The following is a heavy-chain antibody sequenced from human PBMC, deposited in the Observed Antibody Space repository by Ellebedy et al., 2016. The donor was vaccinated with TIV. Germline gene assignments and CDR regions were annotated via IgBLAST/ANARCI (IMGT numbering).Heavy chain of an antibody. D-gene: IGHD2-21*01. CDR3: ARMVNSVTPFYFAL. J-gene: IGHJ4*01. CDR2: IDPSDAYT. Sequence: KVSCKGSGYSFTNYWISWVRQMPGTGLEGLGRIDPSDAYTDYNPSFRGHVTVSVDRSITTAYLYWDSLKSSDTAIYYCARMVNSVTPFYFALWGQGTLVTVSS. V-gene: IGHV5-10-1*01. CDR1: GYSFTNYW.